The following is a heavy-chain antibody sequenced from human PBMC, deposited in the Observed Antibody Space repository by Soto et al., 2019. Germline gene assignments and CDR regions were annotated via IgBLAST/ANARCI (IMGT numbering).Heavy chain of an antibody. J-gene: IGHJ4*02. CDR1: GFTFSSYT. CDR3: TRAAIRGELLEY. CDR2: ISYDGGDK. V-gene: IGHV3-30-3*01. Sequence: PGGSLRLSCAASGFTFSSYTMHWVRQTPGKGLEWVAHISYDGGDKYYADSVKGRFTISRDNSKNTLNLQMNSLRVEDTAVYYCTRAAIRGELLEYWGQGTQVTVSS. D-gene: IGHD1-7*01.